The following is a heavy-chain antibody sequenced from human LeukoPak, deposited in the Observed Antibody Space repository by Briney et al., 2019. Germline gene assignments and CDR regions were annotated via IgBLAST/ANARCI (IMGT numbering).Heavy chain of an antibody. D-gene: IGHD5-18*01. J-gene: IGHJ4*02. CDR2: ISWNSGSI. Sequence: PGRSLRLSCAASGFTFDDYAMHWVRQAPGKGLEWVSGISWNSGSIGYADSVKGRFTISRDNAKNSLYLQMNSLRAEDTAVYYCARVTAMVPLDYWGQGTLVTVSS. CDR1: GFTFDDYA. V-gene: IGHV3-9*01. CDR3: ARVTAMVPLDY.